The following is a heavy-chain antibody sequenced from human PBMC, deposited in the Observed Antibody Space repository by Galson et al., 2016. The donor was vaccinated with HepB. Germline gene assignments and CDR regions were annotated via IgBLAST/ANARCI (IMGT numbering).Heavy chain of an antibody. V-gene: IGHV3-30-3*01. D-gene: IGHD3-3*01. Sequence: SLRLSCAASGFTFSSYAMHWVRQAPGKGLEWVAVISFDGSNNFYADSVKGQFTISRDNSKNTLYLQMNSLRAEDMALYHCAKRRGEEMTIFGVEHTKGNLWYFDLWGRGTLVIVSS. CDR2: ISFDGSNN. J-gene: IGHJ2*01. CDR3: AKRRGEEMTIFGVEHTKGNLWYFDL. CDR1: GFTFSSYA.